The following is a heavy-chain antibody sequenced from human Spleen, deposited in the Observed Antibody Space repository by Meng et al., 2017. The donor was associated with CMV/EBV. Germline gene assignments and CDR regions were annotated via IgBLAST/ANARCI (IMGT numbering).Heavy chain of an antibody. CDR3: ARRFRYSSDFDY. D-gene: IGHD6-19*01. CDR1: GGSIRSSSYY. V-gene: IGHV4-39*01. CDR2: IFYSGDT. J-gene: IGHJ4*02. Sequence: TVSGGSIRSSSYYWGWIRQPPGKGLEWIANIFYSGDTYYNPSLKSRVTISVDTSKNQFSLRLSSVTAADTAVYYCARRFRYSSDFDYWGQGTLVTVSS.